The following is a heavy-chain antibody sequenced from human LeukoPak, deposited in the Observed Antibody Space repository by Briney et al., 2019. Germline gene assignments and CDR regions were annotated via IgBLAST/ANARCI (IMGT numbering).Heavy chain of an antibody. CDR1: GGSIDSNS. Sequence: SETLSLTCTVSGGSIDSNSWTWIRQPPGKGLEWIGYIYYSGTTNNNPSLKSRVTMSVDMSKNQFSLKLSSVTAADTAVYYCARRSSSRKNWFDPWGQGTLVTVSS. J-gene: IGHJ5*02. CDR2: IYYSGTT. CDR3: ARRSSSRKNWFDP. D-gene: IGHD6-13*01. V-gene: IGHV4-59*01.